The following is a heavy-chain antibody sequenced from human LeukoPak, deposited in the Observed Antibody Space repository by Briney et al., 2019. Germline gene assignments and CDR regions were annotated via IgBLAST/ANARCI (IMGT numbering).Heavy chain of an antibody. J-gene: IGHJ4*02. CDR1: GDSFSSYY. Sequence: SETLSLTCAVSGDSFSSYYWSWIRQPPGKGLEWIGYIYYSGSTNYNPSLKSRVTISADKSKNQFSLTLSSVTAADTAVYYCASARQLGARRLDNWGQRTRFTVSS. CDR3: ASARQLGARRLDN. D-gene: IGHD1-1*01. V-gene: IGHV4-59*01. CDR2: IYYSGST.